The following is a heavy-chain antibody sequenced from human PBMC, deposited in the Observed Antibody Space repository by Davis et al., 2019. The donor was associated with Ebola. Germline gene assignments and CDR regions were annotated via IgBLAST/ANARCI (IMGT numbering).Heavy chain of an antibody. J-gene: IGHJ6*03. CDR1: GFSLSNARMG. V-gene: IGHV2-26*01. CDR2: IFSNDEK. Sequence: SGPTLVKPTETLTLTCTVSGFSLSNARMGVSWIRQPPGKALEWLAHIFSNDEKSYSTSLKSRLTISKDTAKSQVVLTMTNMDPVDTATYYCARMKSSGWLMRYYYMDVWGKGTTVTVSS. D-gene: IGHD6-19*01. CDR3: ARMKSSGWLMRYYYMDV.